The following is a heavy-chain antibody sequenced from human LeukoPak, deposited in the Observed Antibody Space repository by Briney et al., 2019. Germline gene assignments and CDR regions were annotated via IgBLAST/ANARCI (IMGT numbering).Heavy chain of an antibody. CDR3: AREYRSSWYLNWFDP. Sequence: KPSETLSLTCAVYGGSFSGYYWSWIRQPPGKGLEWIGEINHSGSTNYNPSLKSRVTISVDTSKNQFSLKLSSVTAADTAVYYCAREYRSSWYLNWFDPWGQGTLVTVSS. CDR1: GGSFSGYY. J-gene: IGHJ5*02. V-gene: IGHV4-34*01. CDR2: INHSGST. D-gene: IGHD6-13*01.